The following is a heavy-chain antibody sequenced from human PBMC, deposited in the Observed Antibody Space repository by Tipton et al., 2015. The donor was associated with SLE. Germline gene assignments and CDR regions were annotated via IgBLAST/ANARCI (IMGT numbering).Heavy chain of an antibody. D-gene: IGHD1-26*01. Sequence: TLSLTCAVSGGSFGGAYWTWIRQPPGKGPEYIGRIYSTGDINYNPALKSRVTILADTSKDQFSLKLSSVTAADTAVYYCARDTLGGLDYWGQGTLVTVSS. CDR2: IYSTGDI. CDR1: GGSFGGAY. J-gene: IGHJ4*02. V-gene: IGHV4-4*07. CDR3: ARDTLGGLDY.